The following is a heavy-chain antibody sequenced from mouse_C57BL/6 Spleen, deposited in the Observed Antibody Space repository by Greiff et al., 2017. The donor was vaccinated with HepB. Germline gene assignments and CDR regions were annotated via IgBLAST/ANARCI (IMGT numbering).Heavy chain of an antibody. Sequence: QVQLKQPGAELVKPGASVKLSCKASGYTFTSYWMQWVKQRPGQGLEWIGEIDPSDSYTNYNQKFKGKATLTVDKSSSTAYMQLSSLTSEDSAVYYCARGGGTLYAMDYWGQGTSVTVSS. J-gene: IGHJ4*01. CDR2: IDPSDSYT. D-gene: IGHD4-1*01. CDR3: ARGGGTLYAMDY. CDR1: GYTFTSYW. V-gene: IGHV1-50*01.